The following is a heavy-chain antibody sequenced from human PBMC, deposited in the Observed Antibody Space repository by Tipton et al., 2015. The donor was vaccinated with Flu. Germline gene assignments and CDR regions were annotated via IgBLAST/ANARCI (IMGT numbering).Heavy chain of an antibody. CDR1: GVTFSNYA. D-gene: IGHD4-11*01. CDR2: IIPLFHTT. Sequence: QLVQSGPEVKKPGSSVKVSCKASGVTFSNYAISWVRQAPGQGIEWMGGIIPLFHTTKYAQKFQGRVTITADESTSTAYMELSSLRSEDTAVYYCARRDYSNYVSEPKNWFDPWGQGALVTVSS. J-gene: IGHJ5*02. CDR3: ARRDYSNYVSEPKNWFDP. V-gene: IGHV1-69*01.